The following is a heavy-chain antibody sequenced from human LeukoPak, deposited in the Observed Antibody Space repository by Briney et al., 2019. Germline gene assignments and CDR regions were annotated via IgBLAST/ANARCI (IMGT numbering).Heavy chain of an antibody. CDR3: AKEGPTITIFGVVTSNWFDL. D-gene: IGHD3-3*01. CDR2: ISGNGGDT. V-gene: IGHV3-23*01. J-gene: IGHJ5*02. CDR1: GFTFSSYW. Sequence: PGGSLRLSCAASGFTFSSYWMSWVRQAPGKGLEWVSAISGNGGDTYYADSVKGRFTISRDNSKNTLYLQMNSLRAEDTALYYCAKEGPTITIFGVVTSNWFDLWGQGTLVTVSS.